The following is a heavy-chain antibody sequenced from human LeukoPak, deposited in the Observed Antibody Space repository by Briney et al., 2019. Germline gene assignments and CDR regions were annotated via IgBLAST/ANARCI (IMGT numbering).Heavy chain of an antibody. CDR3: ARDSYYDFWSGYLRGYYFDY. J-gene: IGHJ4*02. V-gene: IGHV4-4*07. D-gene: IGHD3-3*01. CDR1: GGSISSYY. Sequence: PSETLPLTCTVSGGSISSYYWSWIRQPAGKGLEWIGRIYTSGSTNYNPSLKSRVTMSVDTSKNQFSLKLSSVTAADTAVYYCARDSYYDFWSGYLRGYYFDYWGQGTLVTVSS. CDR2: IYTSGST.